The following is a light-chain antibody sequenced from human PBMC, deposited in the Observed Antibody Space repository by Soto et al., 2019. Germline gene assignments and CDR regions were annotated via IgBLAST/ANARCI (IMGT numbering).Light chain of an antibody. CDR1: SSNIGNNY. CDR3: GTWDSSLRGVV. Sequence: QSVLTQPPSVSAAPGQKVTISCSGSSSNIGNNYVSWYQQLPGTAPKLLIYENNKRPSVIPDRFSGSKSGTSATLGVTGLQTGDEADYYCGTWDSSLRGVVFGGGTKVTVL. J-gene: IGLJ2*01. CDR2: ENN. V-gene: IGLV1-51*02.